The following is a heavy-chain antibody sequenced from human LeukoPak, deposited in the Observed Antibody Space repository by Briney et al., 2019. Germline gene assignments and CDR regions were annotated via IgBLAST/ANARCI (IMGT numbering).Heavy chain of an antibody. CDR2: IKPDGSEE. CDR3: VTGGHYSGS. D-gene: IGHD3-3*01. J-gene: IGHJ5*02. V-gene: IGHV3-7*01. Sequence: GGSLRLSCAASGLTFSEHWMTWVRQAPGKGLEWVANIKPDGSEENYVDSVKGRFTISRDNAKNSLYLQMSSLRAEDTAVYYCVTGGHYSGSWGQGSLVTVSS. CDR1: GLTFSEHW.